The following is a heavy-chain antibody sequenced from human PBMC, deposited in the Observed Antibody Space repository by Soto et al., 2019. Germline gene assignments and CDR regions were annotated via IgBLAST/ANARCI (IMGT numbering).Heavy chain of an antibody. CDR3: ARDDVYCGGGRCDGVHMDV. J-gene: IGHJ6*03. Sequence: EVQLVESGGGVVQPGGSLRLSCAASGFTVSSKYMSWVRQPPGKGPEWVALINRGGNTYYAESVKGRFTISRDSSKNTLDLQLDRLRAEDTAVYYCARDDVYCGGGRCDGVHMDVWGKGTTVTVSS. D-gene: IGHD2-15*01. CDR1: GFTVSSKY. V-gene: IGHV3-66*01. CDR2: INRGGNT.